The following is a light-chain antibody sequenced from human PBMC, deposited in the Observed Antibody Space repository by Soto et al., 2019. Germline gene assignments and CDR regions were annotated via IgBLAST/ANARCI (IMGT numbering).Light chain of an antibody. CDR1: SSEVGGFNY. CDR3: NSYTSSRTYV. J-gene: IGLJ1*01. CDR2: DVT. Sequence: QSALNQPASVSGSPGQSITISCTGTSSEVGGFNYVSWYQQHPGKAPKLMIYDVTNRPSGVSYRFSGSKSGNTASLTISGLQAEDEADYYCNSYTSSRTYVFGTGTKVTVL. V-gene: IGLV2-14*03.